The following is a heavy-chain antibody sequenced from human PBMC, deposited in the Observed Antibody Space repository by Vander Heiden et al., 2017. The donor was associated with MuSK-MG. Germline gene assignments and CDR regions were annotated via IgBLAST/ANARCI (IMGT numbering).Heavy chain of an antibody. CDR2: INHSGST. CDR1: GGSFSGYY. Sequence: QVQLQQWGAGLLKPSETLSLTCAVYGGSFSGYYWRWIRQPPGKGLEWIGEINHSGSTNYNPSLKSRVTISVDTSKNQFSLKLSSVTAADTAVYYCARVGYSYAQGIAAAGLDYWGQGTLVTVSS. D-gene: IGHD6-13*01. CDR3: ARVGYSYAQGIAAAGLDY. J-gene: IGHJ4*02. V-gene: IGHV4-34*01.